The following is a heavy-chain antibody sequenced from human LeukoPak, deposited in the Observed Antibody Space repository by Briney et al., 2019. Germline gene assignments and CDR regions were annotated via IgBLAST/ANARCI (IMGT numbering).Heavy chain of an antibody. CDR3: ARMLLRFPTNWFDP. J-gene: IGHJ5*02. CDR2: IYYSGST. D-gene: IGHD3-3*01. Sequence: SETLSLTCTVSGGPISSGDYYWSWIRQPPGKGLEWIGYIYYSGSTYYNPSLKSRVTISVDTSKNQFSLKLSSVTAADTAVYYCARMLLRFPTNWFDPWGQGTLVTVSS. V-gene: IGHV4-30-4*08. CDR1: GGPISSGDYY.